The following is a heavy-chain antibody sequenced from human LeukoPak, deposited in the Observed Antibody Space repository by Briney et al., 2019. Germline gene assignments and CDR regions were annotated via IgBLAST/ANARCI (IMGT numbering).Heavy chain of an antibody. J-gene: IGHJ6*02. CDR3: ARDRTTYYDFWSGYYTHRRYYYYGMDV. CDR1: GFTFSSYW. CDR2: IASDGSRT. Sequence: GGSLRLSCAASGFTFSSYWMNWVRQAPGKGLVWVSRIASDGSRTTYADSVKGRFSISRDNAKNTLYLQMNSLRAEDTAVYYCARDRTTYYDFWSGYYTHRRYYYYGMDVWGQGTTVTVSS. V-gene: IGHV3-74*01. D-gene: IGHD3-3*01.